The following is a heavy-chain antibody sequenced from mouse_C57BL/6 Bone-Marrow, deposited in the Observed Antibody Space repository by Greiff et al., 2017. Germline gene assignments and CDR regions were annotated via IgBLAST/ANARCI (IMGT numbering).Heavy chain of an antibody. J-gene: IGHJ2*01. V-gene: IGHV1-67*01. CDR3: ASVGRYYFDY. CDR2: ISTYYGDA. D-gene: IGHD3-1*01. CDR1: GYTFTDYA. Sequence: VQLQESGPELVRPGVSVKISCKGSGYTFTDYAMHWVKQSHAKSLEWIGVISTYYGDASYNQKFKDKATMTVGKSSSTAYMELARLTSEDSAVYYCASVGRYYFDYWGQGTTLTVSS.